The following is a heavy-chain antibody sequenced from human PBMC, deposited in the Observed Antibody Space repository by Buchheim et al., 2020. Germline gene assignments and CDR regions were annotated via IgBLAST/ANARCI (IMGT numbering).Heavy chain of an antibody. D-gene: IGHD3-3*01. Sequence: EVQLVESGGGLVQPGGSLRLSCAASGFSFGNTWMDWVRQAPGKGLEWVANIKQDGSEKYYVDSVKGRFTISRDNAKNSLYLQMNSLRAEDTAVYYCARDYDFWSGQQYFDYWGQGTL. V-gene: IGHV3-7*01. CDR2: IKQDGSEK. CDR3: ARDYDFWSGQQYFDY. CDR1: GFSFGNTW. J-gene: IGHJ4*02.